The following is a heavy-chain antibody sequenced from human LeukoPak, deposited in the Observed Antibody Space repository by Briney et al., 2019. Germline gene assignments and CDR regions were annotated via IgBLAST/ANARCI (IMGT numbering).Heavy chain of an antibody. CDR2: IIPILGIA. Sequence: SVKVSCKASGGTFSSYAISWVRQAPGQGLEWMGRIIPILGIANYAQKFQGRVTITADKSTSTAYMELSSLRSEDTAVYYCAREVTMVRGVKNPRRFGYWGQGTLVTVSS. CDR1: GGTFSSYA. V-gene: IGHV1-69*04. D-gene: IGHD3-10*01. CDR3: AREVTMVRGVKNPRRFGY. J-gene: IGHJ4*02.